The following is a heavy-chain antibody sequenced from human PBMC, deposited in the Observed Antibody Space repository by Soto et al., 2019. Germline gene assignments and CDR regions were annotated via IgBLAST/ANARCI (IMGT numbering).Heavy chain of an antibody. Sequence: EVQLVESGGGLVQPGGSLRLSCAASGFTFSDHYMDWVRQAPGKGLEWVGRSKTRANSYTTEYAASVKGRFSISRDDSKNSLYLQMSSLKTDDTAVYYCARERAYEAIWGQGTLVTVSS. CDR1: GFTFSDHY. CDR3: ARERAYEAI. V-gene: IGHV3-72*01. CDR2: SKTRANSYTT. D-gene: IGHD5-12*01. J-gene: IGHJ4*02.